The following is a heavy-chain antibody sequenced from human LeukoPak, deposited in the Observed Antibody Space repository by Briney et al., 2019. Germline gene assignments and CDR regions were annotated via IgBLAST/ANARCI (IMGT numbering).Heavy chain of an antibody. V-gene: IGHV4-39*07. CDR1: GGPISSSGYS. CDR2: IYYSGST. CDR3: GRDRNGNFDY. Sequence: PSETLSLTCAVSGGPISSSGYSWGWIRQPPGKGLEWIGNIYYSGSTYNNPSLNSRVTISVDTSNNQFSLRLSSVTAADTAVYYCGRDRNGNFDYWGQGTLVTVSS. J-gene: IGHJ4*02. D-gene: IGHD1-14*01.